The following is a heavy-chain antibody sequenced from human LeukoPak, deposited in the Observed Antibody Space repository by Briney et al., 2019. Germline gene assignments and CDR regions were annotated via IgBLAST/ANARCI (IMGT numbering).Heavy chain of an antibody. V-gene: IGHV3-30-3*01. CDR2: ISYDGSNK. J-gene: IGHJ3*02. Sequence: GGSLRLSCAASGFTFSSYAMHWVRQAPGKGLEWVTVISYDGSNKYYADSVKGRFTISRDNSKNTLYLQMNSLRAEDTAVYYCARVYHCSSTSCQAGAFDIWGQGTMVTVSS. CDR3: ARVYHCSSTSCQAGAFDI. D-gene: IGHD2-2*01. CDR1: GFTFSSYA.